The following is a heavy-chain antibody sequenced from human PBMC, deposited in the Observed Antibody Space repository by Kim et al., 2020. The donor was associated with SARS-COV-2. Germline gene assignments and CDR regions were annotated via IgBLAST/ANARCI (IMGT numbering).Heavy chain of an antibody. Sequence: GGSLRLSCAASGFTFSSYGMHWVRQAPGKGLEWVAVIWYDGSNKYYADSVKGRFTISRDNSKNTLYLQMNSLRAEDTAVYYCARDGTISGYYYGMDVWGQGTTVTVSS. CDR1: GFTFSSYG. CDR3: ARDGTISGYYYGMDV. D-gene: IGHD1-1*01. J-gene: IGHJ6*02. V-gene: IGHV3-33*01. CDR2: IWYDGSNK.